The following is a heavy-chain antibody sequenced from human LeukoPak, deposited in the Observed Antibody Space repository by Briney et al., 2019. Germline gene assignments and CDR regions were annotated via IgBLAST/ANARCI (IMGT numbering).Heavy chain of an antibody. CDR2: MSPNSGNT. J-gene: IGHJ4*02. CDR3: VRTPPNWGFDY. Sequence: ASVKVSCKASGYTFISYDINWVRQATGQGLEWMGWMSPNSGNTGYAQKFQGRITMTKSTSISTAYMELSDLESEDTAIYYCVRTPPNWGFDYWGQGTLATVSS. V-gene: IGHV1-8*01. D-gene: IGHD7-27*01. CDR1: GYTFISYD.